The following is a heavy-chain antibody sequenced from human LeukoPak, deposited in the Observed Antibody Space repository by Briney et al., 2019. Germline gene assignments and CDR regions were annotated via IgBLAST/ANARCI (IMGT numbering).Heavy chain of an antibody. CDR1: GGSISSSSYY. CDR3: ARDGLGALIDY. Sequence: SETLSLTCTVSGGSISSSSYYWGWIRQPPGKGLEWIGSIYYSGSTYYNPSLKSRVTISVDTSKNQFSLKLSSVTAADTAVYYCARDGLGALIDYWGQGTLVTVSS. V-gene: IGHV4-39*07. J-gene: IGHJ4*02. CDR2: IYYSGST. D-gene: IGHD3-10*01.